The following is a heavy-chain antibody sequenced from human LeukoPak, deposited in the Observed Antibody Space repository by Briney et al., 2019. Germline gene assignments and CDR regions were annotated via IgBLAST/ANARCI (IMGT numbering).Heavy chain of an antibody. J-gene: IGHJ4*02. CDR1: GYTFTGYY. Sequence: GASVKVSCKASGYTFTGYYMHWVQQAPGKGLEWMGLIDPEDGETIYAEKFQGRVTITADTSTDTAYMELSSLRSEDTAVYYCATSRSSGWNWGQGTLVTVSS. CDR3: ATSRSSGWN. D-gene: IGHD6-19*01. V-gene: IGHV1-69-2*01. CDR2: IDPEDGET.